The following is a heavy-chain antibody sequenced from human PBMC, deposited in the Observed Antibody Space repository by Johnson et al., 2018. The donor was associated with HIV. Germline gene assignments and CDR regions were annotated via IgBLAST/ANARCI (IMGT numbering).Heavy chain of an antibody. CDR3: ARDRTITGNDPFDI. D-gene: IGHD1-20*01. CDR1: GFTFDDYG. Sequence: VQLVESGGGVVRPGGSLILSCAASGFTFDDYGMTWVRQAPGKGLEWVSGINWNGGSTGYVDSVKGRFTISRDNAKNSLYLQMNSLRAEDTALYYCARDRTITGNDPFDIWGQGTMVTVSS. CDR2: INWNGGST. V-gene: IGHV3-20*04. J-gene: IGHJ3*02.